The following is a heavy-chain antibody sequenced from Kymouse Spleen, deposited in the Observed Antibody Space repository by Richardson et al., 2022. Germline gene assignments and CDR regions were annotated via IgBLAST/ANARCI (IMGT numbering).Heavy chain of an antibody. CDR3: ARGRYFDWLLSHNWFDP. Sequence: QVQLVQSGAEVKKPGASVKVSCKASGYTFTSYDINWVRQATGQGLEWMGWMNPNSGNTGYAQKFQGRVTMTRNTSISTAYMELSSLRSEDTAVYYCARGRYFDWLLSHNWFDPWGQGTLVTVSS. CDR1: GYTFTSYD. D-gene: IGHD3-9*01. J-gene: IGHJ5*02. CDR2: MNPNSGNT. V-gene: IGHV1-8*01.